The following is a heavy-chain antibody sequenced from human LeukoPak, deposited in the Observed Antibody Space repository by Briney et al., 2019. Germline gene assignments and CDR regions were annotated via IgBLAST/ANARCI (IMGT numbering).Heavy chain of an antibody. CDR2: INHSGST. Sequence: SETLSLTCAVYGGSFSGYYWSWIRQPPGKGLEWIGEINHSGSTNYNPSLKSRVTISVDTSKNQFSLKLRSVSAADTAIYFCARDLGYYSDSRFDNWGQGILVTVSS. V-gene: IGHV4-34*01. J-gene: IGHJ4*02. CDR1: GGSFSGYY. CDR3: ARDLGYYSDSRFDN. D-gene: IGHD3-22*01.